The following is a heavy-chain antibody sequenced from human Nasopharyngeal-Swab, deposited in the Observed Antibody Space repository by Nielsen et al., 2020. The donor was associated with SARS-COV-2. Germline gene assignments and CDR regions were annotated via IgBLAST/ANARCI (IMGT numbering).Heavy chain of an antibody. CDR2: ISVYNGNT. Sequence: ASVKVSCKASGYTFANYGVRWVRQAPGQGLEGMGWISVYNGNTDYAQNFQGRVTMTTDTSTNTGYLELRSLRSDDTAVYYCARGNGWYPDHWGQGTLVTVSS. J-gene: IGHJ4*02. CDR3: ARGNGWYPDH. D-gene: IGHD6-19*01. CDR1: GYTFANYG. V-gene: IGHV1-18*01.